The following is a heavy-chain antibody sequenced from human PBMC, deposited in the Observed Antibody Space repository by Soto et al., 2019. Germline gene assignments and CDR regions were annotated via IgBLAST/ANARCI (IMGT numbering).Heavy chain of an antibody. Sequence: PGGSLRLSCAASGFTFSTYSMNWVRQAPGKGLEWVSSISASGSNTYYADSVKGRFTISRDNSRNTLYLQMNSLRAEDTAVYYCARESGDSNYIHDSNWFDPWGQGTLVTVS. J-gene: IGHJ5*02. V-gene: IGHV3-23*01. D-gene: IGHD4-4*01. CDR2: ISASGSNT. CDR1: GFTFSTYS. CDR3: ARESGDSNYIHDSNWFDP.